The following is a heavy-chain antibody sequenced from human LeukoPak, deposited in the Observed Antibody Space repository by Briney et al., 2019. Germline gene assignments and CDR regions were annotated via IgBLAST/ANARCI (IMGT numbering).Heavy chain of an antibody. J-gene: IGHJ4*02. CDR2: IYYSGST. CDR1: GGSISSGGYY. CDR3: ARSVYYRHYFDY. V-gene: IGHV4-31*03. Sequence: PSETLSLTCTVSGGSISSGGYYWSWIRQHPGKGLEWIGYIYYSGSTYYNPSLKSRVTISVDTSKNQFSLKLSSVTAADTAVYYCARSVYYRHYFDYWGQGTLVTVSS. D-gene: IGHD3-10*01.